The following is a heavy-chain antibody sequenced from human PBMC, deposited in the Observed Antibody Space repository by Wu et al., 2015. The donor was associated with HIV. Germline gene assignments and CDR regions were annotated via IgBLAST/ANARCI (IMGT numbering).Heavy chain of an antibody. D-gene: IGHD3-10*01. V-gene: IGHV1-46*01. CDR3: ARVRGEYTYGPSPYGMDV. Sequence: QMQLVQSGAEVEKPGASVKISCKASGYTFTSYYIHWVRQAPGQGLAWMGIMSPVDSTRAYAENLQGRVTMTSDTSTSTVYMELSSLRSEDTAVYFXARVRGEYTYGPSPYGMDVWGQGTTVIVSS. CDR1: GYTFTSYY. J-gene: IGHJ6*02. CDR2: MSPVDSTR.